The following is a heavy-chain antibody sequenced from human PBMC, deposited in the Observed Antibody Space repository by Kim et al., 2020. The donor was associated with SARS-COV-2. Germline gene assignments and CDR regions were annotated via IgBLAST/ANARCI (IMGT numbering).Heavy chain of an antibody. CDR3: ARDLAADS. CDR1: GFTFGAYW. D-gene: IGHD3-16*01. Sequence: GGSLRLSCAASGFTFGAYWMTWVRQPPGKGLEWVANIEKDGSEKNYLDSVKGRFTISRDNAKNSLYLQMTGLRAEDTAVYYCARDLAADSWGQGTLVTVSS. V-gene: IGHV3-7*01. CDR2: IEKDGSEK. J-gene: IGHJ4*02.